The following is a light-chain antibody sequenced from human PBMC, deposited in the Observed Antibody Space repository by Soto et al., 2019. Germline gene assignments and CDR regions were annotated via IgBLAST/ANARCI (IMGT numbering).Light chain of an antibody. CDR2: DAD. V-gene: IGKV1-33*01. Sequence: DIQLTQSPPSLSASEGDRVTITCQASHDIKNYLNWYQQKPGKAPKLLIYDADNLQTGVPSRFSGSGAGTEFNFTIGSLQPEDVATYFCQQFDVLPPYTFGQGTKVEIK. CDR1: HDIKNY. J-gene: IGKJ2*01. CDR3: QQFDVLPPYT.